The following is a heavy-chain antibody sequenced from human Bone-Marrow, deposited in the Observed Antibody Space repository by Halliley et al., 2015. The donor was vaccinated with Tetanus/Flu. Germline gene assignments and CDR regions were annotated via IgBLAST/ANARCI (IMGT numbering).Heavy chain of an antibody. Sequence: SLRLSCAASGFSFSDYFMGWIRQAPGRGLEWISYISASSSLTNYADSVRGRFTISRDNAKNSLYLQMNSLRAEDSAVYYCARPPGGSSSSYWYFDLWGRGTLVTVSS. CDR2: ISASSSLT. V-gene: IGHV3-11*06. D-gene: IGHD6-6*01. CDR3: ARPPGGSSSSYWYFDL. CDR1: GFSFSDYF. J-gene: IGHJ2*01.